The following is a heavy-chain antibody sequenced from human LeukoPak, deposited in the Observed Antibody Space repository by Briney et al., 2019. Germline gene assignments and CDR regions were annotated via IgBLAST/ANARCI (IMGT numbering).Heavy chain of an antibody. D-gene: IGHD3-10*01. CDR1: GGSISSGNYY. CDR3: ARVEGSGSYYNGGLIRGDAFDI. J-gene: IGHJ3*02. Sequence: SETLSLTCTVSGGSISSGNYYWSWIRQPPGKGLEWIGYIYYSGSTNYNPSLKSRVTISVDTSKNQFSLKLSSVTAADTAVYYCARVEGSGSYYNGGLIRGDAFDIWGQGTMVTASS. V-gene: IGHV4-61*01. CDR2: IYYSGST.